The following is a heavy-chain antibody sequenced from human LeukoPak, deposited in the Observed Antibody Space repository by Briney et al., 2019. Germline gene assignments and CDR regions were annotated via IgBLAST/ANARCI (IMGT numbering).Heavy chain of an antibody. Sequence: SETLSLTCAVYGGSFSGYYWSWIRQPPGKGLEWIGEINHSGSTYYNPSLKSRVTISVDTSKNQFSLKLMSVTAADTAVYYCARDSGTTGEVKFDPWGQGTLVTVSS. CDR3: ARDSGTTGEVKFDP. V-gene: IGHV4-34*01. CDR2: INHSGST. D-gene: IGHD3-10*01. J-gene: IGHJ5*02. CDR1: GGSFSGYY.